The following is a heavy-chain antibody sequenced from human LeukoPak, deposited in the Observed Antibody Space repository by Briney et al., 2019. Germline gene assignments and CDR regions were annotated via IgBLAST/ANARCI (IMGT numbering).Heavy chain of an antibody. V-gene: IGHV1-2*02. CDR1: GYTFKDYY. Sequence: ASVKVSCKASGYTFKDYYMHWVRQALGQGLECMGWINPKSGGSHYAQKFQGRVTMTRDTSISTAYMDVSRLRSDDTAVYYCVRDGQGAGKTYDYWGQGTLVTVS. D-gene: IGHD1-1*01. CDR3: VRDGQGAGKTYDY. CDR2: INPKSGGS. J-gene: IGHJ4*02.